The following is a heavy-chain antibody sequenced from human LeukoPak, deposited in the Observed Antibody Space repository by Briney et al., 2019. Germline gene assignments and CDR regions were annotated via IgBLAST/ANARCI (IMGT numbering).Heavy chain of an antibody. J-gene: IGHJ4*02. CDR2: ISGSGYST. CDR1: GFTFSSYA. CDR3: AKDQALSLSSSRALDY. Sequence: GGSLRLSCAASGFTFSSYAMSWVRQAPGKGLEWVSGISGSGYSTYYADSVKGRFTISRDNSRNTLYLQMNSLRAEDTALYYCAKDQALSLSSSRALDYWGQGTLVTVSS. V-gene: IGHV3-23*01. D-gene: IGHD2-2*01.